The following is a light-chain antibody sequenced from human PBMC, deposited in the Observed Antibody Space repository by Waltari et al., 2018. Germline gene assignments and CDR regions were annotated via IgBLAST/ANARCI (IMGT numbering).Light chain of an antibody. CDR3: MQSIHWPWT. CDR1: QSLVHSDGNTY. CDR2: KVS. Sequence: VVMTQSPLSLPVTLGQPASISCKSSQSLVHSDGNTYFNWFHQRPGQPPRRLIYKVSNRDSGVPDRFSGSGSGTDFTLKISRVEAEDVGVYYCMQSIHWPWTFGQGTKVEIK. J-gene: IGKJ1*01. V-gene: IGKV2-30*02.